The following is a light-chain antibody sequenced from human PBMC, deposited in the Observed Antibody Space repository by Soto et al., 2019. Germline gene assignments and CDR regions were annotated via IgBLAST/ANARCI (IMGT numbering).Light chain of an antibody. V-gene: IGKV3-11*01. CDR3: QKRSNWPPFT. CDR2: DAS. CDR1: QSVSSY. J-gene: IGKJ3*01. Sequence: EIVLTQSPATLSLSPGERATLSCRASQSVSSYLAWYQQKPGQAPRLLIYDASNRATGIPARFSGSGSGTDFTLTISSLEPEDFAVYYCQKRSNWPPFTFGTGTKVDIK.